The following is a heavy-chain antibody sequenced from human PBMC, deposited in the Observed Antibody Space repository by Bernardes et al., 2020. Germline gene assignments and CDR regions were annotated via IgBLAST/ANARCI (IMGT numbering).Heavy chain of an antibody. CDR2: INPRNGGA. D-gene: IGHD2-15*01. CDR3: AKLPVNLFCGVGSCGYFAP. J-gene: IGHJ5*02. Sequence: ASVKVSCKASGYTFTAYYLHWVRQVPGQGLEWMGWINPRNGGANYAQKFQGRVTMTRDTSINTAYLELTRLTSDDTAIYYCAKLPVNLFCGVGSCGYFAPWGQGTLVTVSS. V-gene: IGHV1-2*02. CDR1: GYTFTAYY.